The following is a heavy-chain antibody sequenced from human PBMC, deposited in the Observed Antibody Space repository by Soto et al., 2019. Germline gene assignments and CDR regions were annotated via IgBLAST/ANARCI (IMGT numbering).Heavy chain of an antibody. V-gene: IGHV1-69*13. CDR1: GGRVGTPG. CDR2: IIPYVHRT. CDR3: ARDSDCISTCDTWFDS. D-gene: IGHD2-2*01. Sequence: ASVKVECGAVGGRVGTPGLGGVGQAPGPGLEWMGVIIPYVHRTKFAQTFQGRLTITADDSASTVSMELSGLRSEDTAVYYCARDSDCISTCDTWFDSWGQGTLVTGSS. J-gene: IGHJ5*01.